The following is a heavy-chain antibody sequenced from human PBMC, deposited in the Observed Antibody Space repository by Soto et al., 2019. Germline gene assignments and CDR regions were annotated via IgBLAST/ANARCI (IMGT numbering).Heavy chain of an antibody. CDR3: AHRVLRTVFGLVTTTAIYFDF. CDR2: IYWDDDK. CDR1: GFSLTTSGVG. D-gene: IGHD3-3*01. J-gene: IGHJ4*02. V-gene: IGHV2-5*02. Sequence: QITLNESGPTQVKPRQTLTLTCTFSGFSLTTSGVGVGWIRQSPGKAPEWLALIYWDDDKRSSPSLKSRLTITKDTSKNHVVLTMADLDPADTATYYCAHRVLRTVFGLVTTTAIYFDFWGQGTPVAVSS.